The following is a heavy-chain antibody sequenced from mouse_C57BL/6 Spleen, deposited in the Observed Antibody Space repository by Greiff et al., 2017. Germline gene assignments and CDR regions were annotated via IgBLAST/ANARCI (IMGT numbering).Heavy chain of an antibody. CDR3: ERPAQASENYYAIDY. D-gene: IGHD3-2*02. Sequence: EVKLLESGGGLVQPTGSLKLSCAASGFSFNTYAMNWVRQAPGKGLEWVARISSKSNTYATSYADSVKDSFTISRDDSESILYQQMYNLKTEDTAMYYGERPAQASENYYAIDYWGQGTSVTVSS. CDR2: ISSKSNTYAT. V-gene: IGHV10-1*01. J-gene: IGHJ4*01. CDR1: GFSFNTYA.